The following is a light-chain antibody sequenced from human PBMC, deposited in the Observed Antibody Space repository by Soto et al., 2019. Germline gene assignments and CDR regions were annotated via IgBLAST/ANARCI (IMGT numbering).Light chain of an antibody. CDR2: DTS. Sequence: EIVMTQSPATLSVSPGERATLSCRAGQNIHTNLAWYEQKPGQAPMLLFYDTSTRAPGVPARFSGSRSGTEFTLTINSLQSEDFAVYYCQPYNNWPRTFGGGTKV. CDR3: QPYNNWPRT. V-gene: IGKV3-15*01. J-gene: IGKJ4*01. CDR1: QNIHTN.